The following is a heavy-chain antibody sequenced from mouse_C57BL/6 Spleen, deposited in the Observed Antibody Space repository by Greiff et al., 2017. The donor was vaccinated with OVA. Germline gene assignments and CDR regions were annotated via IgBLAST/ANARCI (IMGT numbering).Heavy chain of an antibody. V-gene: IGHV1-53*01. J-gene: IGHJ3*01. D-gene: IGHD2-5*01. CDR3: AGPYYSNYLAWFAD. CDR2: INPSNGGT. Sequence: VQLQQPGTELVKPGASVKLSCKASGYTFTGYWMHWVKQRPGQGLEWIGYINPSNGGTNYNEKFKSKATLTVDKSSSTAYMQLSSLTSEDSAVYCCAGPYYSNYLAWFADWGKGTLVTVSA. CDR1: GYTFTGYW.